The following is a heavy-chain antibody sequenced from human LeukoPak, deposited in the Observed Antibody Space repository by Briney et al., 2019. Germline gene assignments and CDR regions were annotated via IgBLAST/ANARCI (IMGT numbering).Heavy chain of an antibody. J-gene: IGHJ4*02. Sequence: GGSLRLSCAASGFTFSSYSMNWVRQAPGKGLEWVSYISSSSSTIYYADSVKGRFTISRDNAKNTLYLQMNSLRAEDTAVYYCARDMLDHGIDYWGQGTLVTVSS. CDR2: ISSSSSTI. V-gene: IGHV3-48*04. CDR1: GFTFSSYS. D-gene: IGHD3-10*02. CDR3: ARDMLDHGIDY.